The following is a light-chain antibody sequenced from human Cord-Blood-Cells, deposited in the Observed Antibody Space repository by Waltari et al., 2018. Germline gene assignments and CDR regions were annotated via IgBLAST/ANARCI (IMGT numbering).Light chain of an antibody. V-gene: IGLV1-40*01. J-gene: IGLJ3*02. Sequence: QSVLTQPPSVSGAPGQRVTISCTGSSSNIGAGYDVHWYQQLPGTAANLLIYGNSSRPSGVPDRFSGSKSGTSASLAITGLQAEDEADYYCQSYDSSLSGSVFGGGTKLTVL. CDR3: QSYDSSLSGSV. CDR1: SSNIGAGYD. CDR2: GNS.